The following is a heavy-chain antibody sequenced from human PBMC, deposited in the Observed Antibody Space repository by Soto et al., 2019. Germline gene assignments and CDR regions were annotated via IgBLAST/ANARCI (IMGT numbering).Heavy chain of an antibody. D-gene: IGHD1-26*01. V-gene: IGHV3-21*01. J-gene: IGHJ3*02. CDR2: ISSSSSYI. CDR3: ARHSSGSLDGAFDI. CDR1: GVTFSSYS. Sequence: PGGSLRLSCASSGVTFSSYSMNWVRQAPGKGLEWVSSISSSSSYIYYADSVKGRFTISRDNAKNSLYLQMNSLRAEDTAVYYCARHSSGSLDGAFDIWGQGTMVTVSS.